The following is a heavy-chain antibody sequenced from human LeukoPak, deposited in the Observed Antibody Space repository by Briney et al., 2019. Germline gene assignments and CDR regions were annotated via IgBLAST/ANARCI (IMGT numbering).Heavy chain of an antibody. CDR1: GGSFSGYY. Sequence: PSETLSLTCAVYGGSFSGYYWSWLRQPPGKGLEWIGEINHSGRTNYNPSLKSRVTISVDTSKNQFSLKLSSVTAADTAVYYCARGRRIAVAGMFVKVKYYGMDVWGQGTTVTVSS. CDR2: INHSGRT. J-gene: IGHJ6*02. CDR3: ARGRRIAVAGMFVKVKYYGMDV. V-gene: IGHV4-34*01. D-gene: IGHD6-19*01.